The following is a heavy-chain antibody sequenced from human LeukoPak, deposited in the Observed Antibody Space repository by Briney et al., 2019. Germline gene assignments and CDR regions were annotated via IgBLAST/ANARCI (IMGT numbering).Heavy chain of an antibody. D-gene: IGHD3-16*01. Sequence: PGGSLRLSCAASGFTFSSYWMSWVRQAPGKGLEWVANINQDGSEKYYVDSVKGRFTISRDNFKNTVYLQMNSLRGEDTVVYYCAKDDAWGRFQYWGQGTLVTVSS. J-gene: IGHJ1*01. CDR1: GFTFSSYW. CDR3: AKDDAWGRFQY. V-gene: IGHV3-7*03. CDR2: INQDGSEK.